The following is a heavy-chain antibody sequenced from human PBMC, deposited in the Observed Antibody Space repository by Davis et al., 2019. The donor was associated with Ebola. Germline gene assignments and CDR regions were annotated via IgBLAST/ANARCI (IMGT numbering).Heavy chain of an antibody. J-gene: IGHJ6*02. D-gene: IGHD2-21*01. CDR2: ISGSGGST. CDR1: GFTFSSYW. Sequence: GESLKISCAASGFTFSSYWMHWVRQAPGKGLEWVSAISGSGGSTYYADSVKGRFTISRDNSKNTLYLQMNSLRAEDTAVYYCARDRRFRAQYYYYYGMDVWGQGTTVTVSS. V-gene: IGHV3-23*01. CDR3: ARDRRFRAQYYYYYGMDV.